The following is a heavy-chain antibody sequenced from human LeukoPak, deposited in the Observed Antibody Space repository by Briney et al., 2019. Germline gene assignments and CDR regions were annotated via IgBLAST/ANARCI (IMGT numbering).Heavy chain of an antibody. D-gene: IGHD6-19*01. CDR1: GYTFTSCD. V-gene: IGHV1-18*01. CDR3: ARDGTVAGTGDAFDV. CDR2: ISAYNGNT. Sequence: GASVKVSCKASGYTFTSCDINWVRQAPGQGLEWMGWISAYNGNTNYAQKLQGRVTMTTDTSTTTAYMELGSLRSDDTALYYCARDGTVAGTGDAFDVWGQGTMVTVSS. J-gene: IGHJ3*01.